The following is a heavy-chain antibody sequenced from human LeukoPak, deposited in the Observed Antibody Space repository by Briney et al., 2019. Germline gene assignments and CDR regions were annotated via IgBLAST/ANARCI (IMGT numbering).Heavy chain of an antibody. J-gene: IGHJ5*02. D-gene: IGHD3-3*01. CDR2: IKQDGSER. Sequence: GGSLRLSCAASGFTFDDYGMSWVRQAPGKGLEWVANIKQDGSERYYVDSVKGRFTISRDNAKNSLYLQMNSLRAEDTAVYYCARDDFWSGYYTYNWFDPWGQGTLVTVSS. V-gene: IGHV3-7*01. CDR3: ARDDFWSGYYTYNWFDP. CDR1: GFTFDDYG.